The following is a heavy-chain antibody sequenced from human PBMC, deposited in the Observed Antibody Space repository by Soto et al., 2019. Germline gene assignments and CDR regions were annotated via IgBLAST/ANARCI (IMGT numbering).Heavy chain of an antibody. V-gene: IGHV1-69*13. CDR1: GGTFSSYA. J-gene: IGHJ6*02. D-gene: IGHD2-2*01. Sequence: WASVKVSCKASGGTFSSYAISWVRQAPGQGLEWMGGIIPIFGTANYAQKFQGRVTITADESTSTAYMELSSLRSEDTAVYYCARDIVVVPAPLGGMDVWGQGTMVTVSS. CDR2: IIPIFGTA. CDR3: ARDIVVVPAPLGGMDV.